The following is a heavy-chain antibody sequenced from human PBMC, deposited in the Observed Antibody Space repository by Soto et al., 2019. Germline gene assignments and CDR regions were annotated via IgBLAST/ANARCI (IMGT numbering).Heavy chain of an antibody. CDR2: ISPDGSQK. CDR1: GFRFSDYA. D-gene: IGHD4-17*01. Sequence: QVQLVESGGGVVQPGRSLRLSFVASGFRFSDYAMHWVRQAPGKGLEGLAVISPDGSQKSYADSVKGPVTIARDNSSSTLYLQMNSQRGEDTAVYYCATFGDYPREFDFWGQGTQVTVSS. CDR3: ATFGDYPREFDF. V-gene: IGHV3-30-3*01. J-gene: IGHJ4*02.